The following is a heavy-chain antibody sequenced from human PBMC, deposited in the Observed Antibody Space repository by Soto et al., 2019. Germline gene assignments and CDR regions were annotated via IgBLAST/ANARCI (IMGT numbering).Heavy chain of an antibody. CDR3: ARTFREDIVVSPSMDV. J-gene: IGHJ6*02. V-gene: IGHV1-2*04. CDR2: INPNSGGT. D-gene: IGHD2-15*01. Sequence: QVQLVQSGAEVKKPGASVKVSCKASGYTFTGYYMHWVRQAPGQGLEWMGWINPNSGGTNYAQKFQGWVTMTSDTSISTACMELSRLRSDDTAVYYCARTFREDIVVSPSMDVWGQGTTVTVSS. CDR1: GYTFTGYY.